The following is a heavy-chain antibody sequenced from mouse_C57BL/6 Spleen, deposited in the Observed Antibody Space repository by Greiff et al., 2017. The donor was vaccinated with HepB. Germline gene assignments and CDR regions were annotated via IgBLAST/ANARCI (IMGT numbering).Heavy chain of an antibody. V-gene: IGHV1-80*01. CDR2: IYPGDGDT. J-gene: IGHJ2*01. CDR3: ARTTVVAPFDY. D-gene: IGHD1-1*01. Sequence: VKLVESGAELVKPGASVKISCKASGYAFSSYWMNWVKQRPGKGLEWIGQIYPGDGDTNYNGKFKGKATLTADKSSSTAYMQLSSLTSEDSAVYFCARTTVVAPFDYWGQGTTLTVSS. CDR1: GYAFSSYW.